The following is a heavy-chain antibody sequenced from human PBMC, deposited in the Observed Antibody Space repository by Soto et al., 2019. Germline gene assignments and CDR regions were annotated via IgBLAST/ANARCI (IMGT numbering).Heavy chain of an antibody. V-gene: IGHV4-59*12. CDR2: IYYSGST. J-gene: IGHJ4*02. CDR3: ARTPCSSTSCYFDY. D-gene: IGHD2-2*01. Sequence: TSETLSLTCTVSGGSISSYYWSWIRQPPGKGLEWIGYIYYSGSTNYNPSLKSRVTISVDTSKNQFSLKLSSVTAADTAVYYCARTPCSSTSCYFDYWGQGTLVTVSS. CDR1: GGSISSYY.